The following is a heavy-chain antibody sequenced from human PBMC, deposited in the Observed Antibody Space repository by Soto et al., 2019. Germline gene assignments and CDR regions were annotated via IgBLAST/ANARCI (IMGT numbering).Heavy chain of an antibody. J-gene: IGHJ4*02. CDR3: VKDDGGYPSTAPH. Sequence: DVRLVESGGGLVQPGGSLRLSCAASGITISNYPMSWVRQAPGKGLDWVSGISGSGDTTYYADSAKGRFTISKDISKNSLCLQLDSLRVEDSALYFCVKDDGGYPSTAPHWGQGTLVTVSP. CDR2: ISGSGDTT. D-gene: IGHD4-17*01. CDR1: GITISNYP. V-gene: IGHV3-23*04.